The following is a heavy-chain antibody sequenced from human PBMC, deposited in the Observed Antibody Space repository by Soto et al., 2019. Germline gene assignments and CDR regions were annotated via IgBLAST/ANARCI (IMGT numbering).Heavy chain of an antibody. D-gene: IGHD2-2*01. CDR1: GYTFTNYA. V-gene: IGHV1-3*04. J-gene: IGHJ4*02. CDR2: INTGKGNT. CDR3: ARAGDDCSAAKCYVIDY. Sequence: ASVKVSCKASGYTFTNYAMHWVRQAPGQRLEWMGWINTGKGNTKISQKFQDRITITSDTSARTAYMDLSSLRSEDTAMYYCARAGDDCSAAKCYVIDYWGQGTLVTVSS.